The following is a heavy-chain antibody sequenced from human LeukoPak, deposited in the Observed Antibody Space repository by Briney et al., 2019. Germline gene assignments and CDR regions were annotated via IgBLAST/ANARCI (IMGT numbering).Heavy chain of an antibody. CDR1: GYTFTGYY. V-gene: IGHV1-2*02. D-gene: IGHD3-10*01. Sequence: ASVKVSCKASGYTFTGYYIHWVRQAPGQGLEWMGWINPNSGGTNYAQKFQGRVTMTRDTSISTAYMELSRLRSDDTAVYYCARDLRLLWFGEIFNNWFDPWGQGTLVTVSS. J-gene: IGHJ5*02. CDR3: ARDLRLLWFGEIFNNWFDP. CDR2: INPNSGGT.